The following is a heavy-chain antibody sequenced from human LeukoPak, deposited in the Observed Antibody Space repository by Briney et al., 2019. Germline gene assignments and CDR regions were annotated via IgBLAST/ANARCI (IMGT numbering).Heavy chain of an antibody. D-gene: IGHD6-19*01. J-gene: IGHJ3*02. Sequence: GGSLRLSCAASGFTFSSYAMSWVRQAPGKGLEWVSAISGSGGSTYYADSVKGRFTISRDNSKNTLYLQMSSLRAEDTAVYYCAKLYSSGWSAFDIWGQGTMVTVSS. CDR1: GFTFSSYA. CDR3: AKLYSSGWSAFDI. V-gene: IGHV3-23*01. CDR2: ISGSGGST.